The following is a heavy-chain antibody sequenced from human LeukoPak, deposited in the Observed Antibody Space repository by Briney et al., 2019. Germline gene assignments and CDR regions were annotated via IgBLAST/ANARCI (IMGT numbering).Heavy chain of an antibody. CDR3: ARIGAQSGNY. CDR1: GGSLSSYY. CDR2: FYYSGST. V-gene: IGHV4-59*01. Sequence: SETLSLTCTVSGGSLSSYYWSWLRQPPGKGLEWIGYFYYSGSTKYNPSLKSRVTISVDTSRTQFSLKLNSVTAADTAVYYCARIGAQSGNYWGQGTLVTVSS. J-gene: IGHJ4*02. D-gene: IGHD3-10*01.